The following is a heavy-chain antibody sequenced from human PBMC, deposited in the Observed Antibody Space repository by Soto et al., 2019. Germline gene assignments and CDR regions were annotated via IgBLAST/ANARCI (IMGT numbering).Heavy chain of an antibody. V-gene: IGHV3-23*01. Sequence: GGSLRLSCVASGINLINHAMTWVRQAPGKGLEWVSTVSGTGTVTYYADSVKGRFTISRDNSRNTLYLQLNNLRAEDTAVYYCVTGSSGTRGEDFWGPGALVTVSS. CDR1: GINLINHA. J-gene: IGHJ4*02. CDR3: VTGSSGTRGEDF. CDR2: VSGTGTVT. D-gene: IGHD3-16*01.